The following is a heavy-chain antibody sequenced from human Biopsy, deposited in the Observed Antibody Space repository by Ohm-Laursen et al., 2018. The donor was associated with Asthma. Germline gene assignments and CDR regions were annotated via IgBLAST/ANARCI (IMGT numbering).Heavy chain of an antibody. D-gene: IGHD3-16*02. CDR3: ARDLHPTNHLGELSEGFDY. J-gene: IGHJ4*02. V-gene: IGHV3-30-3*01. CDR1: GFTFSSYA. CDR2: ISYDGSNK. Sequence: RSLRLSCAASGFTFSSYAMHWVRQAPGKGLEWVAVISYDGSNKYYADSVKGRFTISRDNSKNMLYLQMNSLRAEDTAVYYCARDLHPTNHLGELSEGFDYWGQGTLVTVSS.